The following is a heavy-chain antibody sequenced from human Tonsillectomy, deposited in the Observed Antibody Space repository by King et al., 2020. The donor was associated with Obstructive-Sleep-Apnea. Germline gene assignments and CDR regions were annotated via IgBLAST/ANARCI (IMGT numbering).Heavy chain of an antibody. V-gene: IGHV1-69*14. D-gene: IGHD7-27*01. Sequence: QLVQSGAEVKKPGSSVKVSCKASGGTFSSYAISWVRQAPGQGLEWMGGIIPIFGTPNYAQKFQGRVTITADKSTSTAYMELSSLRSEDTAVYYCARVKWGHDFNYYYGLDVWGQGTTVTVSS. CDR2: IIPIFGTP. CDR1: GGTFSSYA. CDR3: ARVKWGHDFNYYYGLDV. J-gene: IGHJ6*02.